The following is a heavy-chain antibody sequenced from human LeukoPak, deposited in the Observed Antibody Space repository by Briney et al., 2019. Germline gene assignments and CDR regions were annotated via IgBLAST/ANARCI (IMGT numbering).Heavy chain of an antibody. V-gene: IGHV3-23*01. J-gene: IGHJ4*02. Sequence: GGSLRLSCAASGFTFSSYAMSWVRQSPGKGLEWVSAISGSGSGGNTYYADSVKGRFTISKDTSKNTLYLQMNSLRVEDTAVYYCARETGTKPFHYWGQGTLVTVSS. D-gene: IGHD1-1*01. CDR2: ISGSGSGGNT. CDR1: GFTFSSYA. CDR3: ARETGTKPFHY.